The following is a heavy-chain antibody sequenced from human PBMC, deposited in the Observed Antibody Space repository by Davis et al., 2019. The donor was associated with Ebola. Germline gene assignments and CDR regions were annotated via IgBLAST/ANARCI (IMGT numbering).Heavy chain of an antibody. CDR3: AREGDGGITGTTGWFDP. CDR2: IIPIFGTA. J-gene: IGHJ5*02. V-gene: IGHV1-69*06. Sequence: SVKVSCKASGYTFTSYAMHWVRQAPGQGLEWMGGIIPIFGTANYAQKFQGRVTITADKSTSTAYMELSSLRSEDTAVYYCAREGDGGITGTTGWFDPWGQGTLVTVSS. D-gene: IGHD1-20*01. CDR1: GYTFTSYA.